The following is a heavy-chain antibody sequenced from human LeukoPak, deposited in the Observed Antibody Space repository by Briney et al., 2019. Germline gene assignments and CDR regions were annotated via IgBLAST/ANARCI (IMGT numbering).Heavy chain of an antibody. CDR1: GFTFISYW. Sequence: GGSLRLSCAASGFTFISYWMHWVRQAPGKGLAWVSRINGYGSSTDFADSVKGRFTISRDNAKNTLYLQMNSLRAEDTAVYYCARDAPGNTALDYWGQGTLVTVSS. V-gene: IGHV3-74*01. J-gene: IGHJ4*02. D-gene: IGHD5-18*01. CDR3: ARDAPGNTALDY. CDR2: INGYGSST.